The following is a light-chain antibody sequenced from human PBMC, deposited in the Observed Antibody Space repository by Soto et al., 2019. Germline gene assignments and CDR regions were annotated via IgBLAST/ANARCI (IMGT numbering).Light chain of an antibody. CDR2: GAS. CDR3: QQYGSSGT. CDR1: QSVNNNY. J-gene: IGKJ1*01. Sequence: ESVLPQARGTLSLAPGEGATLSRRARQSVNNNYIAWHQQKPGRAPRHLIYGASDRATGIPDRLSGRGSGTDFTLSISRLEPEELAVYYCQQYGSSGTCGQGTKVDIK. V-gene: IGKV3-20*01.